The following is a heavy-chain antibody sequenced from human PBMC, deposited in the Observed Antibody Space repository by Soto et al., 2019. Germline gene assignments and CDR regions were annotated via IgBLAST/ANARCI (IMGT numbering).Heavy chain of an antibody. J-gene: IGHJ6*02. CDR2: ISGSEGST. Sequence: LRLSCAASGFTFSSYAMIWVRQAPGKVLEWVSVISGSEGSTYYADSVKGRFIISRDNSKNTLYLQMKSLRAEDTAVYYCAKDLPYDYVWGSYRPIFYYYGMDVWGQGTTVTVSS. CDR1: GFTFSSYA. V-gene: IGHV3-23*01. CDR3: AKDLPYDYVWGSYRPIFYYYGMDV. D-gene: IGHD3-16*02.